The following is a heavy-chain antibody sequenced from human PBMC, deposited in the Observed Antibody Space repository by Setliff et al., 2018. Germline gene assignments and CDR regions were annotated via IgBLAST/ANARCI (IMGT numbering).Heavy chain of an antibody. D-gene: IGHD2-2*01. CDR3: AKVQVPAAILVANYYYGMDV. CDR1: GYSISSGYY. Sequence: LSETLSLTCAVSGYSISSGYYWGWIRQPPGKGLEWIGEINHSGSTNYNPSLKSRVTISVDTSKNQFSLKLSSVTAADTAVYYCAKVQVPAAILVANYYYGMDVWGQGTTVTVSS. V-gene: IGHV4-38-2*01. CDR2: INHSGST. J-gene: IGHJ6*02.